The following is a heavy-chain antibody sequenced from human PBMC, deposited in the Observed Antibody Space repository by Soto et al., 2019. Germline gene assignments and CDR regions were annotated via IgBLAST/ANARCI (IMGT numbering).Heavy chain of an antibody. J-gene: IGHJ4*02. V-gene: IGHV5-51*01. D-gene: IGHD3-3*01. CDR2: IYPSDSDT. CDR3: ARGGVSTRTFDY. CDR1: VYNFAGYW. Sequence: GGSLKISCKCSVYNFAGYWIAWVRHMRGNGLELMGIIYPSDSDTRYRPSFQGQVTISAYKSISSAYLQWSRLRASDTAMYYCARGGVSTRTFDYWGQGTPVTVSS.